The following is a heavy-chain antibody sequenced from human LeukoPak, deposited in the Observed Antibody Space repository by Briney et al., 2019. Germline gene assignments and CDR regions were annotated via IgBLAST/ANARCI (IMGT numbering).Heavy chain of an antibody. J-gene: IGHJ6*02. Sequence: GGSLRLSCAASGFTFSSYAMIWVRQAPGKGLEWVSAIGGSGTSTFYADSVKGRFTVSRDNSKNTLYLQMNSLRAEDTAVYYCAKTSQGHPPYYCSMDVWGQGTTVTVSS. CDR2: IGGSGTST. CDR1: GFTFSSYA. CDR3: AKTSQGHPPYYCSMDV. V-gene: IGHV3-23*01.